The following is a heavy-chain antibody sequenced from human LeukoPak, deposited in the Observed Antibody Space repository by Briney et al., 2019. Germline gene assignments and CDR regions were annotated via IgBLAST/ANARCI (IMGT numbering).Heavy chain of an antibody. CDR2: INQDGREK. D-gene: IGHD7-27*01. CDR1: GFTLSTYW. J-gene: IGHJ4*03. CDR3: ANALMGSYFEC. Sequence: GGSLRRSCAASGFTLSTYWMSWVRQAPGKGLEWVANINQDGREKYHVDSVKGRFTISRDNAKNTLFLQMTSLRAEDTAVYYCANALMGSYFECWGQGTLVTVSS. V-gene: IGHV3-7*02.